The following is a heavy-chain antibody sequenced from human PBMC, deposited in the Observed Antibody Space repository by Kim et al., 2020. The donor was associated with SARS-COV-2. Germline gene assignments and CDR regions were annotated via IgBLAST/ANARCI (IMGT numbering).Heavy chain of an antibody. CDR1: GGSISSYY. J-gene: IGHJ4*02. CDR3: ARGGLPEDYFDY. Sequence: SETLSLTCTVSGGSISSYYWSWIRQPPGKGLEWIGYIYYSASTNYNPSLKSRVTISVDTSKNQFSLKLSSVTAADTAVYYCARGGLPEDYFDYWGQGTLVTVSS. CDR2: IYYSAST. V-gene: IGHV4-59*13. D-gene: IGHD2-2*01.